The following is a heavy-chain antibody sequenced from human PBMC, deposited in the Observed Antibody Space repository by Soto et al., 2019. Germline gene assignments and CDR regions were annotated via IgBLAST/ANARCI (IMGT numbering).Heavy chain of an antibody. V-gene: IGHV3-33*01. CDR3: ARGGNGYGKLDY. Sequence: QVQLVESGGDVVQPGRSLTLSCAASGFTFSGYGFHWVRQAPGKGLEWVAIIWYDGSNKYYDDSVKGRFTISRDNSKNTVFLHMNSLRAEDTAVYYCARGGNGYGKLDYWGQGTPVTVSS. CDR2: IWYDGSNK. CDR1: GFTFSGYG. D-gene: IGHD3-22*01. J-gene: IGHJ4*02.